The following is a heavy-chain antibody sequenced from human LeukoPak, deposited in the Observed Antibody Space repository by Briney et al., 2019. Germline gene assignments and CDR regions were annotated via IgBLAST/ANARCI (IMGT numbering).Heavy chain of an antibody. CDR3: ARSRTGSGFLFDY. Sequence: ASVKVSCKASGYTCTGYYMHWVRQAPGQGLEWMGWINPNSGGTNYAQKFQGRVTMTRDTSISIAYMELSRLRSDDTAVYYCARSRTGSGFLFDYWGQGTLVTVSS. D-gene: IGHD3-10*01. V-gene: IGHV1-2*02. J-gene: IGHJ4*02. CDR2: INPNSGGT. CDR1: GYTCTGYY.